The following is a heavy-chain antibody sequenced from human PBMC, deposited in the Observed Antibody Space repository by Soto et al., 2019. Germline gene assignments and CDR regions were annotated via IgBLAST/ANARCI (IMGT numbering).Heavy chain of an antibody. CDR3: AKDLEGDYYGSGSYGLVPVTFDY. CDR2: ISGSGGST. Sequence: GGSLRLSCAASGFTFSSYAMSWVRQAPGKGLEWVSAISGSGGSTYYADSVKGRFTISRDNSKNTLHLQMNSLRAEDTAVYYCAKDLEGDYYGSGSYGLVPVTFDYWGQGTLVTVSS. CDR1: GFTFSSYA. V-gene: IGHV3-23*01. J-gene: IGHJ4*02. D-gene: IGHD3-10*01.